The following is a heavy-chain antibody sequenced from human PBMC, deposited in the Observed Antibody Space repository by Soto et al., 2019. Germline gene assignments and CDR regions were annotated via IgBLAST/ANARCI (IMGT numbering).Heavy chain of an antibody. V-gene: IGHV4-59*01. CDR2: IYYSGST. J-gene: IGHJ3*02. Sequence: PSETLSLTCTVSGGSISSYYWSWIRQPPGKGLEWIGYIYYSGSTNYNPSLKSRVTISVDTSKNQFSLKLSSVTAADTAVYYCASGHPYSSGWYAVEVVNDAFDIWGQGTMVTVSS. CDR3: ASGHPYSSGWYAVEVVNDAFDI. CDR1: GGSISSYY. D-gene: IGHD6-19*01.